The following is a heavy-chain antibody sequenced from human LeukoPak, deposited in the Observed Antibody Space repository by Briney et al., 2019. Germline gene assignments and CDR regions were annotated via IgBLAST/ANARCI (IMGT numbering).Heavy chain of an antibody. J-gene: IGHJ4*02. Sequence: SETLSLTCTVSGGSISSSSYYWGWIRQPPGKGLEWIGSIYYSGSTYYNPSLKSRVTISVDTSKNQFSLKLSSVTAADTAVYYCARSTYYDFWSGYEDMGGFDYWGQGTLVTVSS. V-gene: IGHV4-39*07. CDR1: GGSISSSSYY. CDR2: IYYSGST. CDR3: ARSTYYDFWSGYEDMGGFDY. D-gene: IGHD3-3*01.